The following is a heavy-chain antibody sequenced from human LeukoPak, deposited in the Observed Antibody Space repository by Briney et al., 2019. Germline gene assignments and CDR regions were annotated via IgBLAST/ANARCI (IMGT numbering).Heavy chain of an antibody. CDR3: ARDAGSRSYYVWGSYRYSFFDY. J-gene: IGHJ4*02. Sequence: ASVKVSCKASGYTFTSYYMHWVRQAPGQGLEWMGIINPSGGSTSYAQKFQGRVTMTRDMSTSTVYMALSSLRSEDTAVYYCARDAGSRSYYVWGSYRYSFFDYWGQGTLVTVSS. CDR2: INPSGGST. V-gene: IGHV1-46*01. D-gene: IGHD3-16*02. CDR1: GYTFTSYY.